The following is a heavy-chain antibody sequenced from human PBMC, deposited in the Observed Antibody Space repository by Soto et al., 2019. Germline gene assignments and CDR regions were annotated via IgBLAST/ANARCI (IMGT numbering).Heavy chain of an antibody. V-gene: IGHV3-64D*06. CDR3: VKMGSSGYFFDY. CDR2: ISSNGGST. CDR1: GFTFSSYA. Sequence: GGSLRLSCSASGFTFSSYAMHWVRQAPGKGLEYVSGISSNGGSTHYAGSVKGRFTISRDNPKNTLYLQMSSLRAEDTAVYYCVKMGSSGYFFDYWGQGT. J-gene: IGHJ4*02. D-gene: IGHD3-22*01.